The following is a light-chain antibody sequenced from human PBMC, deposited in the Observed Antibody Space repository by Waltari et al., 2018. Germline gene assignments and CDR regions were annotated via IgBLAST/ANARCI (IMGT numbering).Light chain of an antibody. Sequence: QSVLTQSPSASGAPGQTVTISCSGGNSNGGSNSVDWYQQFPGAAPKLLIYLNNERPSCVSDRFSGSKSGTSASLAISNLQSDDEADYYCAAWDDSLNGPVFGGGTKVTV. J-gene: IGLJ3*02. CDR3: AAWDDSLNGPV. CDR2: LNN. V-gene: IGLV1-44*01. CDR1: NSNGGSNS.